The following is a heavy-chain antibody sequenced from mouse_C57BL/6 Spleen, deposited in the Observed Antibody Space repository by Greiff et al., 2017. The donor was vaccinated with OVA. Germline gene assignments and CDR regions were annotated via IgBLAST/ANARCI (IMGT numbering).Heavy chain of an antibody. CDR2: ISGGGGNT. V-gene: IGHV5-9*01. J-gene: IGHJ4*01. CDR3: ARHGDDYGGLYYAMDY. D-gene: IGHD2-4*01. CDR1: GFTFSSYT. Sequence: VQRVESGGGLVKPGGSLKLSCAASGFTFSSYTMSWVRQTPEKRLEWVATISGGGGNTYYPDSVKGRFTISRDNAKNTLYLQMSSLRSEDTALYYCARHGDDYGGLYYAMDYWGQGTSVTVSS.